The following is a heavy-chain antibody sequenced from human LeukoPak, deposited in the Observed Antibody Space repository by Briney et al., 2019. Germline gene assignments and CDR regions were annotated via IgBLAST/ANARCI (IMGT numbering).Heavy chain of an antibody. CDR2: IYPGDSDT. V-gene: IGHV5-51*01. J-gene: IGHJ4*02. CDR1: GYTFTSHW. CDR3: ARYGENNFDY. D-gene: IGHD4-17*01. Sequence: PGESLQISCQVSGYTFTSHWIGWVRQMPGKGLEWMGFIYPGDSDTKYSPSFQGQVTISADKSISTAHLQWSSLRASDTAMYYCARYGENNFDYWGQGTLVTVSP.